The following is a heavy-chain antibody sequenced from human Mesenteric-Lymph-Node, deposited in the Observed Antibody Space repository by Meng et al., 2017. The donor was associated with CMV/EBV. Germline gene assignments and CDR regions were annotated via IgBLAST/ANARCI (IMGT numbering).Heavy chain of an antibody. CDR3: AKGGVTTADS. CDR1: GFTFSSYA. D-gene: IGHD3-10*01. CDR2: ISHSGAST. V-gene: IGHV3-23*01. Sequence: GESLKISCAASGFTFSSYAMHWVRQAPGKGLQWVSTISHSGASTYYSDSVKGRFTISRDNSKDTLYLQMNSLSAEDTAVYFCAKGGVTTADSWGQGTLVTVSS. J-gene: IGHJ5*01.